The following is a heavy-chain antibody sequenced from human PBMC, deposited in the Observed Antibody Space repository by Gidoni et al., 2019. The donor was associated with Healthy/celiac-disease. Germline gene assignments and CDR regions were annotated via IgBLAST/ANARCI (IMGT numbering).Heavy chain of an antibody. D-gene: IGHD3-10*01. CDR3: ASPYGSKGYYYGMDV. CDR2: ISYDGSNK. CDR1: GFTFSSYP. V-gene: IGHV3-30*04. Sequence: QMQMVESGGGVVQPGGPLRLTCAASGFTFSSYPMHWVRQAPGKGLEWVAVISYDGSNKYYADSVKGRFTISRDNSKNTLYLQMNSLRAEDTAVYYCASPYGSKGYYYGMDVWGQGTTVTVSS. J-gene: IGHJ6*02.